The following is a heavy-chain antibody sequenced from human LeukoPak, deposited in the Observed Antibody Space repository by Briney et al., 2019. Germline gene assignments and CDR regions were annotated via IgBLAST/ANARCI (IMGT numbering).Heavy chain of an antibody. Sequence: ASVKAACTASGYTFTSYYMHWVRHAPGQWLEWMGIIKPSGGSTSYAQKFQSRVTPTTDTSTSTRRIEMRRLRTQNTAVYYCARETLGSDTYYYDSSGYGGYWGQGTLGTVSS. CDR1: GYTFTSYY. V-gene: IGHV1-46*01. D-gene: IGHD3-22*01. CDR3: ARETLGSDTYYYDSSGYGGY. CDR2: IKPSGGST. J-gene: IGHJ4*02.